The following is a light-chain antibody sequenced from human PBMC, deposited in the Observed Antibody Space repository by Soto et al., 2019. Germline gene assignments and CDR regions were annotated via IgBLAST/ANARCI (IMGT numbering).Light chain of an antibody. CDR3: CSYVSSISYV. CDR1: SSDVGGYNY. Sequence: QSALTQPASVSGSPGQSITISCTGTSSDVGGYNYVSWYQQHPGKAPKLVIYEVSNRPSGVSHRFSGSKSGNTASLTISGLQAEDEADYYCCSYVSSISYVFGTGTKVTVL. J-gene: IGLJ1*01. CDR2: EVS. V-gene: IGLV2-14*01.